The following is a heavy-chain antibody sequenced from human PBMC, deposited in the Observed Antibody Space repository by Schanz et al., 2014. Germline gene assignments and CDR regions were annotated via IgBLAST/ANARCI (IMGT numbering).Heavy chain of an antibody. Sequence: VQLQQSGPGLVKPSDTLSLTCTVSGGSISRHYWSWIRQPPGKGLEWIGYVHSSGTTNYNSSLRSRVTISLDTSKNRFSLKWGFVTAADPAVYYCARHLPGGYNNHGWFDPWGQGTLVTVSS. CDR3: ARHLPGGYNNHGWFDP. CDR1: GGSISRHY. CDR2: VHSSGTT. D-gene: IGHD4-4*01. J-gene: IGHJ5*02. V-gene: IGHV4-59*08.